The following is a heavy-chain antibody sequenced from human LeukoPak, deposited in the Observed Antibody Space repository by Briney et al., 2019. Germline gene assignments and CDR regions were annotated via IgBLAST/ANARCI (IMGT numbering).Heavy chain of an antibody. D-gene: IGHD3-10*01. V-gene: IGHV3-21*01. J-gene: IGHJ3*02. CDR1: GFTVSTNS. Sequence: GGSLRLSCAVSGFTVSTNSMTWVRQAPGKGLEWVSFTDTSGNYIYYGDSVKGRFTISRDNAKNLVFLQMNGLRAEDTAVYYCARGRSITLLRGVAMSDGFDIWGQGAMVAVSS. CDR2: TDTSGNYI. CDR3: ARGRSITLLRGVAMSDGFDI.